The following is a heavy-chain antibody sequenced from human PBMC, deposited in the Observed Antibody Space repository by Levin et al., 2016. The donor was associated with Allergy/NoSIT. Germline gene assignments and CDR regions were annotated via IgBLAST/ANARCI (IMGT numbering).Heavy chain of an antibody. CDR1: GFSLSTSGVG. Sequence: SGPTLVKPTQTLTLTCTFSGFSLSTSGVGVGWIRQPPGKALEWLALIYWNDDKRYSPSLKSRLTITKDTSKNQVVLTMTNMDPVDTATYYCAHTTYGDYEFYFDYWGQGILVTVSS. J-gene: IGHJ4*02. D-gene: IGHD4-17*01. CDR2: IYWNDDK. CDR3: AHTTYGDYEFYFDY. V-gene: IGHV2-5*01.